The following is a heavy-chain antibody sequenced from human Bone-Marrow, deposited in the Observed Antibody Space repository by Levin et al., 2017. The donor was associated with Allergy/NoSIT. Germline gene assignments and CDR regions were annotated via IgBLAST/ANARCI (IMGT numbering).Heavy chain of an antibody. CDR3: ANLCSTGGSYGER. V-gene: IGHV3-30*18. Sequence: PGGSLRLSCAASGFTFSSYGMHWVRQAPGKGLEWVAVISYDGSNKYYADSVKGRFTISRDNSKNTLYLQMNSLRAEDTAVYYCANLCSTGGSYGERWGQGTLVTVSS. CDR1: GFTFSSYG. D-gene: IGHD5-18*01. J-gene: IGHJ4*02. CDR2: ISYDGSNK.